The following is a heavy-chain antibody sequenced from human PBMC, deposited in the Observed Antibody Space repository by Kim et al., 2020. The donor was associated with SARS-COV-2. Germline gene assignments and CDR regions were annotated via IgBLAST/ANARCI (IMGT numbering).Heavy chain of an antibody. D-gene: IGHD3-16*01. CDR2: ISGDTGTT. CDR1: GFTFSSFG. J-gene: IGHJ4*02. Sequence: GGSLRLSCTASGFTFSSFGMNWVRLTAGKGLEWVAYISGDTGTTDYVDSVKGRFTISRDNAKNSIYLQMNSLRGEDTAIYYCARQFGYWGQGTLVTVSS. V-gene: IGHV3-48*01. CDR3: ARQFGY.